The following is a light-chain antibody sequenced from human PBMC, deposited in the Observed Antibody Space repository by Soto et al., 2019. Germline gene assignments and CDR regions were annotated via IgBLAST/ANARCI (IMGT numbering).Light chain of an antibody. V-gene: IGKV3-20*01. Sequence: EIVLTQSPGTLSLSPGERATLSCRASQSVSSSYLAWYQQKPGQAPRLLIYGASSGATGVPDRFSGSESGTDFTLTISRLEPEDFAVYYCQQYGSSPLTFGGGTKVDIK. CDR1: QSVSSSY. J-gene: IGKJ4*01. CDR2: GAS. CDR3: QQYGSSPLT.